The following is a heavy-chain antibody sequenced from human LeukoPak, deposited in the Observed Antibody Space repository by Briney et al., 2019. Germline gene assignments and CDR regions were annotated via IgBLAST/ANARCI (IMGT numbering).Heavy chain of an antibody. J-gene: IGHJ4*02. CDR2: ISGSGGGT. CDR3: AKDSSRNFDWPNYYFDY. Sequence: KAGGTLRLSCATSGFTFSSYAIRWVRQAPAKGLEWVSAISGSGGGTYYADSVKGRFTISRDNYKNTLYLQMNSLRAEDTAVYYCAKDSSRNFDWPNYYFDYWGQGTLVTVSS. D-gene: IGHD3-9*01. V-gene: IGHV3-23*01. CDR1: GFTFSSYA.